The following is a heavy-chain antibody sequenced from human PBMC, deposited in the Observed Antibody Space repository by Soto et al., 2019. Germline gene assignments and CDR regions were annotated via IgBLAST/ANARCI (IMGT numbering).Heavy chain of an antibody. V-gene: IGHV3-48*01. CDR1: GFTFRNYG. CDR2: IGIGSSTK. D-gene: IGHD6-13*01. CDR3: AKVSSSWYAGFFDL. J-gene: IGHJ4*02. Sequence: GGSLRLSCAASGFTFRNYGMNWVRQAPGKGLEWVSYIGIGSSTKYYADSVKGRLTISRDNSKNTLYLQIHTLRAEDTAVYYCAKVSSSWYAGFFDLWGQGTLVTVSS.